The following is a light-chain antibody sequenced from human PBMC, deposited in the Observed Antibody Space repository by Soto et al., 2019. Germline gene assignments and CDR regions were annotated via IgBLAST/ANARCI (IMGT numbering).Light chain of an antibody. CDR1: QSISSW. CDR2: KAS. V-gene: IGKV1-5*03. CDR3: QQTYSSPQT. J-gene: IGKJ1*01. Sequence: DIQLTQSPSTLSASVGDRVTITCRASQSISSWLAWYQQKPGKAPKLLIYKASSLESGVPSRFSGSGSGTEFTLTIASLQAEDFATYYCQQTYSSPQTFGQGTKVDIK.